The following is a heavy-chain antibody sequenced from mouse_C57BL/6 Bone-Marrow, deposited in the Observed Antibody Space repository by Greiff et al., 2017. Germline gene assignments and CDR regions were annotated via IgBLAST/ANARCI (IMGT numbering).Heavy chain of an antibody. Sequence: EVQGVESGGGLVKPGGSLKLSCAASGFTFSSYAMSWVRQTPEKRLEWVATISDGGSYTYYPDNVKGRFTISRDNAKNNLYLQMSHLKSEDTAMYYCARDDGYRAYWGQGTLVTVSA. CDR1: GFTFSSYA. CDR2: ISDGGSYT. D-gene: IGHD2-3*01. J-gene: IGHJ3*01. CDR3: ARDDGYRAY. V-gene: IGHV5-4*01.